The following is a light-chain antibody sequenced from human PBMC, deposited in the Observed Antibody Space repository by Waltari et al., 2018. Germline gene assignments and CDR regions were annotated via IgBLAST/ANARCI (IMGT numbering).Light chain of an antibody. CDR2: RAS. CDR1: QGISNW. CDR3: QQHDNSPFT. V-gene: IGKV1-33*01. Sequence: DIQMTQSPSSLYASVGDRVTITCRASQGISNWLAWYQKKPGKAPKLLIYRASNLETGVPSRFSGSGSGTDFTLTISSLQPEDIATYFCQQHDNSPFTFGPGTKLDIK. J-gene: IGKJ3*01.